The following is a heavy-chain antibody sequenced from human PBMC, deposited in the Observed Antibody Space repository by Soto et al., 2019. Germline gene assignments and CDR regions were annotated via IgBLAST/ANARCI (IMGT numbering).Heavy chain of an antibody. D-gene: IGHD6-19*01. V-gene: IGHV4-59*08. Sequence: SETLSLTCTVSGGSICSYYWSWIRQPPGKGLEWIGYIYYSGSTNYNPSLKSRVTISVDTSKNQFSLKLSSVTAADTAVYYCARLRDRSGGGWSSARAYYFDYWGQGTLVTVSS. CDR3: ARLRDRSGGGWSSARAYYFDY. CDR1: GGSICSYY. J-gene: IGHJ4*02. CDR2: IYYSGST.